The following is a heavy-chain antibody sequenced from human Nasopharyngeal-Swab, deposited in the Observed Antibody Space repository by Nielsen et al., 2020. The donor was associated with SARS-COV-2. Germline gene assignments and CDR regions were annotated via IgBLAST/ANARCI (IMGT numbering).Heavy chain of an antibody. D-gene: IGHD3-3*01. CDR3: ASRPVYYDFWSGSYYFDY. Sequence: SETLSLTCAVYGGSFSGYYWSWIRQPPGKGLEWIGEINHSGSTNYNPSLKSRVTISVDTSKNQFSLKLSSVTAADTAVYYCASRPVYYDFWSGSYYFDYWGQGTLVTVSS. V-gene: IGHV4-34*01. CDR1: GGSFSGYY. J-gene: IGHJ4*02. CDR2: INHSGST.